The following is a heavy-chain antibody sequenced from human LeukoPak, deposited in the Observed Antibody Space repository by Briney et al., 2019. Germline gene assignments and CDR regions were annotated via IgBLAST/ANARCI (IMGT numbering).Heavy chain of an antibody. J-gene: IGHJ4*02. Sequence: GGSLRLSCAASGFTFSSYWMSWVRQAPGKGLEWVSAIIESGESTYYTDSVKGRFTISRDNSKNRLYLQMDAVKAEDTAFYYCARGAEQYYFDSWGQGTLVTVSS. CDR1: GFTFSSYW. V-gene: IGHV3-23*01. CDR3: ARGAEQYYFDS. CDR2: IIESGEST. D-gene: IGHD6-19*01.